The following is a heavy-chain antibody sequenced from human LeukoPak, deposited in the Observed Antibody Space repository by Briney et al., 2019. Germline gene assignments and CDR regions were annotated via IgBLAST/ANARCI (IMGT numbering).Heavy chain of an antibody. D-gene: IGHD4-17*01. J-gene: IGHJ4*02. CDR1: GYAFSAYY. CDR3: ARLDYGDYVLAPDY. V-gene: IGHV1-2*02. Sequence: ASVKVSCKASGYAFSAYYMHWVRQAPGQGLEWMGWINPNSGGTNYAQKFQGRVTMTRDTSISTAYMELSRLRSDDTAVYYCARLDYGDYVLAPDYWGQGTLVTVSS. CDR2: INPNSGGT.